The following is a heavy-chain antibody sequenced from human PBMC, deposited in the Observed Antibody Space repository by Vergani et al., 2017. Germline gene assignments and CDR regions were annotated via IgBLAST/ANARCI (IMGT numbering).Heavy chain of an antibody. V-gene: IGHV4-39*01. Sequence: QLQLQESGPGLVKPSETLSLTCTVSGGSISSSSYYWGWIRQPPGKGLECIGSIYYSGSTYYNPSLKSRVTISVDTSKNQFSLKLSSVTAADTAVYYCACEYYYDSSGSFDYWGQGTLVTVSS. CDR1: GGSISSSSYY. CDR2: IYYSGST. D-gene: IGHD3-22*01. J-gene: IGHJ4*02. CDR3: ACEYYYDSSGSFDY.